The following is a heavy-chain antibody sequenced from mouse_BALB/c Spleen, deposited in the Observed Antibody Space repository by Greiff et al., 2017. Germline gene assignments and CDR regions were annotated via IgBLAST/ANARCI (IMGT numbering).Heavy chain of an antibody. Sequence: QVQLQQSGAELMKPGASVKISCKATGYTFSSYWIEWVKQRPGHGLEWIGEILPGSGSTNYNEKFKGKATFTADTSSNTAYMQLSSLTSEDSAVYYCARRGHYYGSSSGWFAYWGQGTLVTVSA. CDR3: ARRGHYYGSSSGWFAY. J-gene: IGHJ3*01. V-gene: IGHV1-9*01. CDR2: ILPGSGST. CDR1: GYTFSSYW. D-gene: IGHD1-1*01.